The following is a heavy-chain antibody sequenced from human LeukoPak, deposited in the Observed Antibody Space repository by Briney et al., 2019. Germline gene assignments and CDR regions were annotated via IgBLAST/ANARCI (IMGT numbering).Heavy chain of an antibody. CDR3: ARVQDGSSWYEYFQH. CDR1: GFTFSDYY. Sequence: PGGSLRLSCAASGFTFSDYYMSWIRQAPGKGLEWVSYISSSGSTIYYADSVKGRFTISGDNAKNSLYLQMNSLRAEDTAVYYCARVQDGSSWYEYFQHWGQGTLVTVSS. CDR2: ISSSGSTI. D-gene: IGHD6-13*01. V-gene: IGHV3-11*01. J-gene: IGHJ1*01.